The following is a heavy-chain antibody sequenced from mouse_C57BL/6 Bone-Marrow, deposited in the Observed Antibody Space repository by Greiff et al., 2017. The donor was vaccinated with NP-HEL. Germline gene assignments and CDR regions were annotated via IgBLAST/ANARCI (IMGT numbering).Heavy chain of an antibody. CDR1: GYSFTGYF. CDR3: ARGSGNHPFAY. D-gene: IGHD1-3*01. J-gene: IGHJ3*01. CDR2: INPYNGDT. Sequence: VQLQQSGPELVKPGDSVKISCKASGYSFTGYFMNWVMQSHGKSLEWIGRINPYNGDTFYNLKFKGKATLTVDKSSSTAHMELRSLTSEDSAVYYCARGSGNHPFAYWGQGTLVTVSA. V-gene: IGHV1-20*01.